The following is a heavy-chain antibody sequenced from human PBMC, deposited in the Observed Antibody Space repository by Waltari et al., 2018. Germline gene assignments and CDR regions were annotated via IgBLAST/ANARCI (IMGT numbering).Heavy chain of an antibody. CDR1: GGSISNSSYY. Sequence: QLQLQESGPGLVKPSETLSLTCTVSGGSISNSSYYWGWIRQPPGKGLEWIGSIYYSGSTYYSPSLKRRVTISVDTSKNQFSLKLSSVTAADTAVYYCARHTGDSSPLGYWGQGTLVSVSS. J-gene: IGHJ4*02. V-gene: IGHV4-39*01. CDR3: ARHTGDSSPLGY. D-gene: IGHD6-19*01. CDR2: IYYSGST.